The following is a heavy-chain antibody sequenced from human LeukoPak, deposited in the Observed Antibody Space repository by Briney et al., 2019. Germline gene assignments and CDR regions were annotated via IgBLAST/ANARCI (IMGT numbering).Heavy chain of an antibody. CDR3: ARHLEEASSSWFESFDY. Sequence: PSQTLSLTCTVSGGSISSGGYYWSWIRQPAGRGLEWIGRIYTSGTTNCNPSLKSRVTISLDTSKNQFSLNLTSVTAADTAVYYCARHLEEASSSWFESFDYWGQGTLVTVSS. V-gene: IGHV4-61*02. CDR1: GGSISSGGYY. D-gene: IGHD6-13*01. CDR2: IYTSGTT. J-gene: IGHJ4*02.